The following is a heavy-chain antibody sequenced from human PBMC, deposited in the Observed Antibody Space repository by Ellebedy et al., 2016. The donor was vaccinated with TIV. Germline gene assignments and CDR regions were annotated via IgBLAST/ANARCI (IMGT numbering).Heavy chain of an antibody. D-gene: IGHD3-16*01. CDR2: IDWDDDK. J-gene: IGHJ4*02. CDR1: GFSLSTSGMR. V-gene: IGHV2-70*04. CDR3: ARDYGALHPFDY. Sequence: SGPTLVKPTQTLTLTCTFSGFSLSTSGMRVSWIRQPPGKALEWLARIDWDDDKFYSTSLKTRLTISKDTSKNQVVLTMTNMDPVDTATYYCARDYGALHPFDYWGQGTLVTVSS.